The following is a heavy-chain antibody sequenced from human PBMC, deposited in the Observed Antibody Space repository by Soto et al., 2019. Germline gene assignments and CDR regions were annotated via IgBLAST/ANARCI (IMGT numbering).Heavy chain of an antibody. CDR1: GFTFSSYG. D-gene: IGHD3-10*01. V-gene: IGHV3-33*01. Sequence: GGSLRLSCAASGFTFSSYGMHWVRQAPGKGLEWVAVIWYDGSNKYYADSVKGRFTISRDNSKNTLYLQMNSLRAEDTAVYYCARDMARMYFDYWGQGTLVTVS. CDR3: ARDMARMYFDY. CDR2: IWYDGSNK. J-gene: IGHJ4*02.